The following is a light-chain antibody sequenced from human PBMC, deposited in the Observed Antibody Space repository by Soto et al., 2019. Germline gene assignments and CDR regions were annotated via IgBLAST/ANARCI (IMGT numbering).Light chain of an antibody. CDR1: QSITNW. J-gene: IGKJ1*01. CDR2: GAS. V-gene: IGKV1-5*03. CDR3: QQYHSYPAWT. Sequence: DIPMTQSPSTLSASVGDRVTITCRASQSITNWLAWYQQKPGQAPKSLIYGASSLESGVPSRFSGSGSGTEFTLTISSLQPDDFATYYCQQYHSYPAWTFGQGTKVEI.